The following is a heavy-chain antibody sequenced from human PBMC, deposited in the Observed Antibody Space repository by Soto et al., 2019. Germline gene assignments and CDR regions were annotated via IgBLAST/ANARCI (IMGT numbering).Heavy chain of an antibody. D-gene: IGHD6-13*01. Sequence: ASVKVSCKASGYTFTSYAMHWVRQAPGQRLEWMGWINAGNGNTKYSQKFQGRVTITRDTSASTAYMELSSLRSEDTAVYYCARGGLAAAGAIAPGGKGTLVTVSS. CDR1: GYTFTSYA. CDR3: ARGGLAAAGAIAP. J-gene: IGHJ5*02. CDR2: INAGNGNT. V-gene: IGHV1-3*01.